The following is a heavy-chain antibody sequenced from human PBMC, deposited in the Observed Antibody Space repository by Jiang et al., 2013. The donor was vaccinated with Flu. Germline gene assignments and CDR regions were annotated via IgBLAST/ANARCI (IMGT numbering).Heavy chain of an antibody. CDR2: ISSSGSTI. J-gene: IGHJ6*03. Sequence: GLVKPGGSLRLSCAASGFTFSDYYMSWIRQAPGKGLEWVSYISSSGSTIYYADSVKGRFTISRDNAKNSLYLQMNSLRAEDTAVYYCARGSGGVMVRDSRVGPYYYYMDVWGKGTTVTVSS. D-gene: IGHD3-10*01. V-gene: IGHV3-11*01. CDR1: GFTFSDYY. CDR3: ARGSGGVMVRDSRVGPYYYYMDV.